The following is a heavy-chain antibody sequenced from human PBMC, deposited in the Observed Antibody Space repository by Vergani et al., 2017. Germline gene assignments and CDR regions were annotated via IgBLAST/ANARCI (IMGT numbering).Heavy chain of an antibody. D-gene: IGHD3-10*01. J-gene: IGHJ2*01. Sequence: QMQLQESGPGLVKASETLSLTCTVSGDSIISRSYYWGWIRQPPGKGLEWIGSIYNSGNGDSSSSLKSRVTISADTSKKQFSLRLTSVTAADTAVYYCAGGKYCSDNTSHFRGGYFDVWGRGTLVTVPS. CDR3: AGGKYCSDNTSHFRGGYFDV. CDR1: GDSIISRSYY. V-gene: IGHV4-39*01. CDR2: IYNSGNG.